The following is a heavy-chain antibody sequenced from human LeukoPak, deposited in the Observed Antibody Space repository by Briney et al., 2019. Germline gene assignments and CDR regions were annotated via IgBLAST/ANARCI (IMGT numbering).Heavy chain of an antibody. Sequence: GGSLRLSCAASGFTFSSYSMTWVRQAPGKGLEWVSYISSSSSTIYYADSVKGRFTISRDNAKNSLYLQMNSLRDEDTAVYYCARDPANYYGSRNFDYWGQGTLVTVSS. CDR2: ISSSSSTI. J-gene: IGHJ4*02. CDR3: ARDPANYYGSRNFDY. D-gene: IGHD3-10*01. V-gene: IGHV3-48*02. CDR1: GFTFSSYS.